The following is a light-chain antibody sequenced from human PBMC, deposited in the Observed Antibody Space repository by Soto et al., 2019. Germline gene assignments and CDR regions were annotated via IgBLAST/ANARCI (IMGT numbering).Light chain of an antibody. CDR1: QSVSSY. V-gene: IGKV3-11*01. CDR3: QQRSNWPPIT. Sequence: EIVLTQSPATLSLSPGERATLSCRASQSVSSYLAWYQQKPGQAPMLLIYDASNRATGIPARFSGSGSGTAFTLTISSLEPEDFAVYYCQQRSNWPPITFGQGTRLEIK. J-gene: IGKJ5*01. CDR2: DAS.